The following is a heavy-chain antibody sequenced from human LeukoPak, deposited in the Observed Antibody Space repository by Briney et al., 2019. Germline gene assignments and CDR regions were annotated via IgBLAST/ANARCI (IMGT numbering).Heavy chain of an antibody. Sequence: GASVKVSCKASGYTFTSYCMHWVRQAPGQGLEWMGIINPSGGSTNYAQKFQGRVTMTRDTSTSTVYMELSSLRSEDTAVYYCAPGRLVTYFYDSSGYYYDYWGQGTLVIVSS. V-gene: IGHV1-46*01. CDR1: GYTFTSYC. D-gene: IGHD3-22*01. J-gene: IGHJ4*02. CDR3: APGRLVTYFYDSSGYYYDY. CDR2: INPSGGST.